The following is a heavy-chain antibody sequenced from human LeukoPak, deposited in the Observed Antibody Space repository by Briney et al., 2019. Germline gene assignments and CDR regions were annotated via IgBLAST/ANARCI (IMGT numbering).Heavy chain of an antibody. V-gene: IGHV4-61*08. CDR2: IYYSVST. CDR3: ARGGWGRNWFDP. Sequence: SETLSLTCTVSGDSVASGGYYWNWIRQPPGKGLEWIGYIYYSVSTNYNLSLKSRVTISVDTSENQFSLKLTSVTAADTAVYYCARGGWGRNWFDPWGQGTLVTVSS. D-gene: IGHD7-27*01. CDR1: GDSVASGGYY. J-gene: IGHJ5*02.